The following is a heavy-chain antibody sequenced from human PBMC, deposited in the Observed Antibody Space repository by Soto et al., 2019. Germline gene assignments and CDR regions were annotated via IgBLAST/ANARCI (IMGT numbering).Heavy chain of an antibody. CDR3: AKNWLPALPALDY. V-gene: IGHV3-23*01. J-gene: IGHJ4*02. CDR2: ISGSGGST. Sequence: GGSLRLSCAASGFTVSSNYMSWVRQAPGKGLEWVSAISGSGGSTYYADSVKGRFTISRDNSKNTLYLQMNSLRAEDTAVYYCAKNWLPALPALDYWGQGTLVTVSS. CDR1: GFTVSSNY. D-gene: IGHD3-9*01.